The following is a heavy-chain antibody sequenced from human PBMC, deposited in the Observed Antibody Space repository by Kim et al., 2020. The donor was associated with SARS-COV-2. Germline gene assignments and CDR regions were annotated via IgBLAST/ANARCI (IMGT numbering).Heavy chain of an antibody. CDR2: I. D-gene: IGHD4-17*01. V-gene: IGHV3-21*01. Sequence: IYYADSVKGRFTISRDNAKNSLYLQMNSLRAEDTAVYYCARDYGDYWFDPWGQGTLVTVSS. CDR3: ARDYGDYWFDP. J-gene: IGHJ5*02.